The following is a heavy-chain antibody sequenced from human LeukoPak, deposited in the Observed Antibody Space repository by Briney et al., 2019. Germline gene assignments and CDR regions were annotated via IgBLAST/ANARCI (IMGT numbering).Heavy chain of an antibody. CDR2: ISYDGSNK. V-gene: IGHV3-30*04. D-gene: IGHD6-19*01. J-gene: IGHJ5*02. CDR1: GFTLSSYA. CDR3: ARDGQWLVLWWFDP. Sequence: GGSLRLSCAASGFTLSSYAMHWVRQAPGKGLEWVAVISYDGSNKYYADSVKGRFTISRDNSKNTLYLQMNSLRAEDTAVYYCARDGQWLVLWWFDPWGQGTLVTVSS.